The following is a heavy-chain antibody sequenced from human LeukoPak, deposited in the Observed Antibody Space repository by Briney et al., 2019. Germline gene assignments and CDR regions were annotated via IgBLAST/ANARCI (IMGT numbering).Heavy chain of an antibody. Sequence: GGSLRLSCAASGFTFSNYWMNWIRQAPGKGLGWVANIKQDGSEKYYVDSVKGRSAISRDNAANSLFLQMNSLRAEDTAVYYCARGSLSAYDIWGQGTMVTVSS. D-gene: IGHD2/OR15-2a*01. J-gene: IGHJ3*02. CDR3: ARGSLSAYDI. CDR2: IKQDGSEK. V-gene: IGHV3-7*04. CDR1: GFTFSNYW.